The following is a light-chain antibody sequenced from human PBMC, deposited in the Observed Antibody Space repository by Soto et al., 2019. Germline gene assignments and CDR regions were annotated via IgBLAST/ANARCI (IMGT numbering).Light chain of an antibody. Sequence: TQSPGTLSLSPGERATLSCRASQSVSNNYLAWYQQKPGQAPRLLIYGASNRATGIPARFSGSGSGTDFTLTISSLEPEDSAVYYCQQRSNWPLTFGPGTKV. V-gene: IGKV3-11*01. CDR2: GAS. CDR3: QQRSNWPLT. J-gene: IGKJ3*01. CDR1: QSVSNNY.